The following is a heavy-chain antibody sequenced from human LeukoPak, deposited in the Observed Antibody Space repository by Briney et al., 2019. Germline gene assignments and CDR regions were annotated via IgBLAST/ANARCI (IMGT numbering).Heavy chain of an antibody. CDR2: ISSSGNTI. D-gene: IGHD7-27*01. CDR1: RFTFSTYT. CDR3: ARDLNWETY. V-gene: IGHV3-48*04. Sequence: GGSLRLSCAASRFTFSTYTMSWVRQAPGKGLEWVSYISSSGNTIYYADSVKGRFTISRDNAKNSLYLQMNSLTAEDTAVYYCARDLNWETYWGQGTLVSVSS. J-gene: IGHJ4*02.